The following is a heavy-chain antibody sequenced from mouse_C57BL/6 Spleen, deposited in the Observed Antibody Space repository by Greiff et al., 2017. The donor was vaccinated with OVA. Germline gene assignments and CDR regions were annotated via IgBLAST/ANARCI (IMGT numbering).Heavy chain of an antibody. CDR1: GFSFNTYA. V-gene: IGHV10-1*01. CDR3: VAYDYDDVFFAY. Sequence: EVQRVESGGGLVQPKGSLKLSCAASGFSFNTYAMNWVRQAPGKGLEWVARIRSKSNNYATYYADSVKDRFTISRDDSESMLYLQMNNLKTEDTAMYYCVAYDYDDVFFAYWGQGTLVTVSA. D-gene: IGHD2-4*01. CDR2: IRSKSNNYAT. J-gene: IGHJ3*01.